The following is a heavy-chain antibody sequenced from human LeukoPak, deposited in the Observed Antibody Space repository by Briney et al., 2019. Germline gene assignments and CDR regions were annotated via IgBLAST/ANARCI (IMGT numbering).Heavy chain of an antibody. J-gene: IGHJ5*02. CDR2: INHSGST. D-gene: IGHD3-3*01. CDR1: GGSFSGYY. CDR3: ARGTEAPILRFLGHNPWDNWFDP. Sequence: PSETLSLTCAVYGGSFSGYYWSWIHQPPGKGLEWIGEINHSGSTNYNPSLKSRVTISVDTSKNQFSLKLSSVTAADTAVYYCARGTEAPILRFLGHNPWDNWFDPWGQGTLVTVSS. V-gene: IGHV4-34*01.